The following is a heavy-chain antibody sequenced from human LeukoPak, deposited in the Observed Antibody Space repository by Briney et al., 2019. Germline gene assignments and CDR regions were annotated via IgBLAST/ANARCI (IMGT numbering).Heavy chain of an antibody. Sequence: ASVKVSCKASVGNFNSYAVSWVRRAPGQGLEWMGAIIPILRCANYAQKFQGRVTITTDESTRTVYMDLRSLRNEDTAVYFCARDRANIITPLKAFDIWGQGTMVTVS. CDR1: VGNFNSYA. J-gene: IGHJ3*02. CDR3: ARDRANIITPLKAFDI. D-gene: IGHD4-23*01. CDR2: IIPILRCA. V-gene: IGHV1-69*05.